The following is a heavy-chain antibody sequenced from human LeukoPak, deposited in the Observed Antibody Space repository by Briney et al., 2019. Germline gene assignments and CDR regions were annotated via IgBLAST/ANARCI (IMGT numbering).Heavy chain of an antibody. Sequence: SETLSLTCSVSGGSVSSYCWSWIRQSPGKGLEWIGYIHNSGRTNYNPSLKSRVTGFVDTSKNQVSLRLSSVTAADTAVYYCARHGTISSESYFDYWGQGALVTVSS. D-gene: IGHD1-14*01. CDR2: IHNSGRT. CDR3: ARHGTISSESYFDY. V-gene: IGHV4-59*08. J-gene: IGHJ4*02. CDR1: GGSVSSYC.